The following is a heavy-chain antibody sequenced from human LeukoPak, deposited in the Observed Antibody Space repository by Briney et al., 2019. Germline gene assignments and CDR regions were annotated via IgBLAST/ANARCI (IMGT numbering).Heavy chain of an antibody. J-gene: IGHJ4*02. CDR2: IYYSGSA. D-gene: IGHD6-13*01. CDR3: ARTRGAAGPSHFDY. Sequence: PSQTLSLTCTVSGGSISSGGYYWSWVRQHPGKGLEWLGYIYYSGSAYYNPSLKSRVTISVDTSKNQFSLKLSSVTAADTAVYYCARTRGAAGPSHFDYWGQGTLVTVSS. V-gene: IGHV4-31*03. CDR1: GGSISSGGYY.